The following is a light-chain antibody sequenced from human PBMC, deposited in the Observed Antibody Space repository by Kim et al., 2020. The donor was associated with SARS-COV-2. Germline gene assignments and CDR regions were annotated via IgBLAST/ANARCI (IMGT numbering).Light chain of an antibody. Sequence: ATINCKSSQSVLYSSNNKNYLAWYQQKPGQPPKLLLYWASTRESGVPDRFRGSGSGTDFTLTVSSLQAEDVAVYYCQQYYSTPLTFGGGTKVDIK. CDR2: WAS. V-gene: IGKV4-1*01. CDR3: QQYYSTPLT. CDR1: QSVLYSSNNKNY. J-gene: IGKJ4*01.